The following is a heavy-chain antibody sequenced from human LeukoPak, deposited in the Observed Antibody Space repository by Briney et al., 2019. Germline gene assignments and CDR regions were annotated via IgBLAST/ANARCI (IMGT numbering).Heavy chain of an antibody. Sequence: PEGSLRLSCEGSGFNFNAFWMTWVRLAPGRGLEWVANIKQDGSDWQYVDSVRGRFTISRDNAKNSLYLQMTSLRVEDTAVYYCARPPIWDNSAYRPLDVWGQGTAVIVSS. CDR2: IKQDGSDW. V-gene: IGHV3-7*01. D-gene: IGHD2/OR15-2a*01. J-gene: IGHJ6*02. CDR3: ARPPIWDNSAYRPLDV. CDR1: GFNFNAFW.